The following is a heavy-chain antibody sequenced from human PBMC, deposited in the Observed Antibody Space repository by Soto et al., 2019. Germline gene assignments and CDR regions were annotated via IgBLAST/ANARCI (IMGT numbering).Heavy chain of an antibody. D-gene: IGHD5-12*01. CDR2: INAGNGNT. CDR3: ARVDGSDYYYYCGMDV. J-gene: IGHJ6*02. Sequence: ASVKVSCKSSGYSFTSYAMHWVRQAPGQRLEWVGWINAGNGNTKYSQKSQGRATITRDTSASTAYMELSSLRSEDTAVYYCARVDGSDYYYYCGMDVWGQGTTVTVSS. CDR1: GYSFTSYA. V-gene: IGHV1-3*01.